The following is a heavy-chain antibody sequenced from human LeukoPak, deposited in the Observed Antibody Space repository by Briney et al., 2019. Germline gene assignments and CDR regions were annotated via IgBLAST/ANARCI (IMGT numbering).Heavy chain of an antibody. D-gene: IGHD2-15*01. J-gene: IGHJ5*02. V-gene: IGHV4-34*01. CDR2: INHSGST. CDR3: ARVTSDVSWHNWFDP. Sequence: SETLSLTCAVYGGSFSGYYWSWIRQPPGKGLEWIGEINHSGSTNYNPSLKSRVTISVDTSKNQFSLKLSSVTGADTAVYYCARVTSDVSWHNWFDPWGQGTLVTVSS. CDR1: GGSFSGYY.